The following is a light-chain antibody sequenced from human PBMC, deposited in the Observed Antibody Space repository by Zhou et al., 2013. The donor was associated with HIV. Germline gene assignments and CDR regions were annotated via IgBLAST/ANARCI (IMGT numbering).Light chain of an antibody. V-gene: IGKV3-15*01. CDR2: GAS. CDR1: QSVSSN. Sequence: EIVMTQSPATLSVSPGERATLSCRASQSVSSNLAWYQQKPGQAPRLFMYGASTRATGIPVRFSGSGSGTEFTLTISSMQSEDFAVYCCQQYVTAPITFGQGTRL. CDR3: QQYVTAPIT. J-gene: IGKJ5*01.